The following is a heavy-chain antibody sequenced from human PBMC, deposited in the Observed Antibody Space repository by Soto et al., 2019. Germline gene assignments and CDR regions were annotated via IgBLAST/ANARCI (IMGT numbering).Heavy chain of an antibody. CDR1: GYTFTSYG. V-gene: IGHV1-18*01. D-gene: IGHD2-15*01. J-gene: IGHJ6*02. CDR2: ISAYNGNT. Sequence: ASVKVSCKASGYTFTSYGISWVRQAPGQGLEWMGWISAYNGNTNYAQKLQGRVTMTTDTSTSTAYMELRSLRSDDTAVYYCAREYLVVAIPGPYYYYGMDAWGQRTTVTVSS. CDR3: AREYLVVAIPGPYYYYGMDA.